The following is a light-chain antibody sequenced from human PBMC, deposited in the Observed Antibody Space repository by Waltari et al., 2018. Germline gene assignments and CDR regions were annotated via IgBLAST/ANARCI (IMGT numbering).Light chain of an antibody. J-gene: IGLJ1*01. Sequence: QSALTHPASVSWSPGQSITIPCTGTSSDVGSYRVIPWYQQYPGKAHKLIIYEGSKRPSGVSLRFSASKSGNTASLTISGLQTEDEADYFCCSYAGSNIYVFGTGTKVTVL. CDR2: EGS. CDR1: SSDVGSYRV. V-gene: IGLV2-23*01. CDR3: CSYAGSNIYV.